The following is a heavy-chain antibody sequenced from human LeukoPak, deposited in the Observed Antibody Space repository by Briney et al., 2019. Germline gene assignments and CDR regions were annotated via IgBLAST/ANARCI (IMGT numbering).Heavy chain of an antibody. CDR3: ARGISGSYRRGSYYFDY. Sequence: SETLSLTCTVSGGSISSSSYYWGWIRQPPGKGLEWLGSIYYSGSTYYNPSLKSRVTISVDTSKNQFSLKLSSVTAADTAVYYCARGISGSYRRGSYYFDYWGQGTLVTVSS. V-gene: IGHV4-39*07. D-gene: IGHD1-26*01. CDR1: GGSISSSSYY. CDR2: IYYSGST. J-gene: IGHJ4*02.